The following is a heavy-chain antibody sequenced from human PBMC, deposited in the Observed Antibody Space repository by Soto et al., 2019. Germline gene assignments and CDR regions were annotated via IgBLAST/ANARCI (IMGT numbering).Heavy chain of an antibody. V-gene: IGHV1-69*02. J-gene: IGHJ3*02. Sequence: SVKVSCKASGGTFSSYTISWVRQAPGQGLEWMGRIVPILGIANYAQKFQGRVTITADKSTSTAYMELSSLRSEDTAVYYCARGRITMVRSDAFDIWGQGTMVTVSS. CDR2: IVPILGIA. CDR1: GGTFSSYT. CDR3: ARGRITMVRSDAFDI. D-gene: IGHD3-10*01.